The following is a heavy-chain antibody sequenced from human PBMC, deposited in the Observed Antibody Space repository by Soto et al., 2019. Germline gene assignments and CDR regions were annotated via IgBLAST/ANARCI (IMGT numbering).Heavy chain of an antibody. CDR2: INAGNGNT. CDR1: GYTFTSYA. CDR3: ARDGGWYYYMDV. Sequence: GASVKVSCKASGYTFTSYAMHWVRQAPGQRLEWMGWINAGNGNTKYSQKFQGRVTITRDTSASTAYMELSSLRSEDTAVYYCARDGGWYYYMDVWGQGTTVTVSS. J-gene: IGHJ6*03. V-gene: IGHV1-3*01. D-gene: IGHD3-16*01.